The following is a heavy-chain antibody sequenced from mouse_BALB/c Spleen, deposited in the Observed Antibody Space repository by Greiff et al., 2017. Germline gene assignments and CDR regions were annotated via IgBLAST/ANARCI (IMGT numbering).Heavy chain of an antibody. CDR3: AREAMISRFAY. CDR2: ISYDGSN. D-gene: IGHD2-4*01. Sequence: EVKLVESGPGLLKPSQSLSLTCSVTGYSITSGYYWNWIRQFPGNKLEWMGYISYDGSNNYNPSLKNRISITRDTSKNQFFLKLNSVTTEDTATYYCAREAMISRFAYWGQGTLVTVSA. V-gene: IGHV3-6*02. CDR1: GYSITSGYY. J-gene: IGHJ3*01.